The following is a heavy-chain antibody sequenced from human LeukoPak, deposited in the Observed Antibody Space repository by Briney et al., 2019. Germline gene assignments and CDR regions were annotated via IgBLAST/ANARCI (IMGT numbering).Heavy chain of an antibody. CDR1: GFTFNNYW. Sequence: GGSLRLSCVGTGFTFNNYWMNWVRQAPGKGLEWVANIKEDESEIYYVDSVQGRFTISRDNTKNSVYLQMDSLRAEDTAVYYCAGSSGWLFDYWGQGTLVAVSS. CDR3: AGSSGWLFDY. CDR2: IKEDESEI. D-gene: IGHD6-19*01. J-gene: IGHJ4*02. V-gene: IGHV3-7*01.